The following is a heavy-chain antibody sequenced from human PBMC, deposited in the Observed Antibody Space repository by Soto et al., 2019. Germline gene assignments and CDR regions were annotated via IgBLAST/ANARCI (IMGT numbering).Heavy chain of an antibody. D-gene: IGHD1-26*01. CDR3: AKDGSHNFDY. CDR2: LSYDGSNE. Sequence: QVPLVESGGGVVQPGRSLRLSCAASGSTFSHYAMHWVRQAPGKGLEWVALLSYDGSNEYYADSVKGRFTISRENSKNTLYMQMNSLRAEDTAVYYCAKDGSHNFDYWGQGTLVTVSS. J-gene: IGHJ4*02. V-gene: IGHV3-30*18. CDR1: GSTFSHYA.